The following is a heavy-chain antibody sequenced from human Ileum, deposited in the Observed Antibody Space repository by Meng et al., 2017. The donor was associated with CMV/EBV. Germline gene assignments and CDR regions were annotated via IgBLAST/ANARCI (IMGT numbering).Heavy chain of an antibody. CDR2: IYWDDDK. CDR3: SHTGPVRDYVQS. V-gene: IGHV2-5*02. D-gene: IGHD1-1*01. J-gene: IGHJ4*02. Sequence: IHLKDSGPTRVTPNQPLTLTCTFSGFSLTRSGMGVGWLRQPPGKALEWLALIYWDDDKRYSPSLNNRLTITKDASKNQVVLSMTSMGPVDTATYYWSHTGPVRDYVQSWGQGTLVTVSS. CDR1: GFSLTRSGMG.